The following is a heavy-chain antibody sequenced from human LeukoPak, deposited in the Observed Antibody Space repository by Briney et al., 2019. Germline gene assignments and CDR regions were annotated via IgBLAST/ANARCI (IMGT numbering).Heavy chain of an antibody. CDR3: AKDDRLRTIDY. CDR2: IDGSGDNT. CDR1: GLTFRSYA. D-gene: IGHD4-17*01. V-gene: IGHV3-23*01. J-gene: IGHJ4*02. Sequence: GGSLRLSCAASGLTFRSYAVSWVRQAPEKGLEWVSAIDGSGDNTYYADSVKGRFTISRDNSKKTLYMQKNRLRAEETAVYYSAKDDRLRTIDYWGQGTLVTVSS.